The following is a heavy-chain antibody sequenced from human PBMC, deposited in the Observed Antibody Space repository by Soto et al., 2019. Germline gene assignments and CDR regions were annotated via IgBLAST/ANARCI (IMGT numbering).Heavy chain of an antibody. Sequence: TFASFTMSWVRQAPGKGLEWVSAISGNGGSTYYADSVKGRFTNSRDNSKNTLYLQMNRLRAEDTAVYYCAANRGYNYYYGMDVWCQGTTVTVSS. CDR2: ISGNGGST. V-gene: IGHV3-23*01. D-gene: IGHD3-22*01. J-gene: IGHJ6*02. CDR3: AANRGYNYYYGMDV. CDR1: TFASFT.